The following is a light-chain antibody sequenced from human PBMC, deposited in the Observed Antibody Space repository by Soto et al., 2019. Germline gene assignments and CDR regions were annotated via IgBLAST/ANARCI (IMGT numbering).Light chain of an antibody. CDR1: SSDTGDYNY. CDR3: SSYAGSDNYV. CDR2: EVS. J-gene: IGLJ1*01. Sequence: QSVLTQPPSASGSPGQSVTISCSGTSSDTGDYNYVSWYQQHPGKAPKLMIYEVSKRPSGVPDRFSGSKSGNTASLTVSGLQAEDEADYYCSSYAGSDNYVFGPGTKVTVL. V-gene: IGLV2-8*01.